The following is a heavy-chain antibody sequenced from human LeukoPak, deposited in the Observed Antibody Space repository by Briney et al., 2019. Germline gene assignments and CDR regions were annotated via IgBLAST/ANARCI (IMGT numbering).Heavy chain of an antibody. J-gene: IGHJ4*02. CDR1: GVSVSGYY. CDR2: IYHSGYT. Sequence: SETLSLTCAVHGVSVSGYYWSWIRQSPGKGLEWIGEIYHSGYTNYNPSLKRRVTISAATSENQLSLRLTSVTAADTAVYYCARMRCGHTDNLCYNYWGQGTLVTVSS. CDR3: ARMRCGHTDNLCYNY. V-gene: IGHV4-34*01. D-gene: IGHD2-2*02.